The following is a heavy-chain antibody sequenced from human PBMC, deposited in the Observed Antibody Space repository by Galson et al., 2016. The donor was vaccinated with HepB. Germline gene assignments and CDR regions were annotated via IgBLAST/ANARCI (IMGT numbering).Heavy chain of an antibody. J-gene: IGHJ6*02. D-gene: IGHD4-23*01. V-gene: IGHV3-30*04. Sequence: SLRLSCAASGFTFSNYAMHWVRQAPGKGLEWVAVVSFDGRKKYYADSMKGRFTISRDNAKNTLYLQMNRLRAEATAVYDCTRAGTVEQDYYYYAMDVWGQGTLVTVSS. CDR3: TRAGTVEQDYYYYAMDV. CDR1: GFTFSNYA. CDR2: VSFDGRKK.